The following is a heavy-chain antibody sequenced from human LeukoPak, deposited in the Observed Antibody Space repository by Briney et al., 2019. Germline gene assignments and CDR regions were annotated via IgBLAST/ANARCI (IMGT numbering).Heavy chain of an antibody. Sequence: PSETLSLTCTVSGGSISSGGYYWSWIRQHPGKGLEWIGYIYYSGTTNYNPSLKSRVTISVDTSKNQFSLKLSSVTAADTAVYYCARRSGTYHAFDIWGQGTMVTVSS. CDR3: ARRSGTYHAFDI. D-gene: IGHD1-26*01. CDR1: GGSISSGGYY. V-gene: IGHV4-31*03. CDR2: IYYSGTT. J-gene: IGHJ3*02.